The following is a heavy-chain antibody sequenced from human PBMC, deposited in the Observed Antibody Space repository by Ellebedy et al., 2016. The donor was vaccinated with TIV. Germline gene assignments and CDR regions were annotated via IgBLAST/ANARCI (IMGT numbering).Heavy chain of an antibody. V-gene: IGHV4-39*01. CDR1: GGSISSSSYY. D-gene: IGHD6-19*01. CDR3: ARQGHSSGWYVGEYYLDY. J-gene: IGHJ4*02. CDR2: IYYSGST. Sequence: MPSETLSLTCTVSGGSISSSSYYWGWIRQPPWKGLEWIGSIYYSGSTYYNPSLKSRVTTSVDTSKNQFSLKLSSVTAADTAVYYCARQGHSSGWYVGEYYLDYWGQGTLVTVSS.